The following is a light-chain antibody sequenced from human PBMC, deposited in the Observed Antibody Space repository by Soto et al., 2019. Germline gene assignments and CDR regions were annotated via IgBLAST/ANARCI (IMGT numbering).Light chain of an antibody. CDR3: QQYNNWWT. CDR1: QSVGSN. CDR2: AAS. J-gene: IGKJ1*01. Sequence: EIVMTQSPATLSVSPGERVTLSCRASQSVGSNLAWYQQRPGQAPRLLIYAASTRATGIPARFTGSGSGTEFTLTISSLQFDDSAVYYCQQYNNWWTFGQGTKVDI. V-gene: IGKV3-15*01.